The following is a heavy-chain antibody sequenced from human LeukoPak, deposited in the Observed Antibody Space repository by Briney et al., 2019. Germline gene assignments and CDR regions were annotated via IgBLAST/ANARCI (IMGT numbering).Heavy chain of an antibody. D-gene: IGHD6-13*01. CDR2: INDSGST. J-gene: IGHJ4*02. V-gene: IGHV4-34*01. Sequence: SETLSLTCAVYGASFSGYYWVWIRQPPGKGLEWIGEINDSGSTKYNPSVWSRVTISVDTSKNQFSLKLSSVTAADTAVYYCARVSPPKIAAAGSHLDYWGQGTLVTVSS. CDR3: ARVSPPKIAAAGSHLDY. CDR1: GASFSGYY.